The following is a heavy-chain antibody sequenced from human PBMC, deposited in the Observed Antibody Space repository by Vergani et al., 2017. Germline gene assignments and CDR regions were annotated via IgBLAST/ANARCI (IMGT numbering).Heavy chain of an antibody. CDR3: ARGCGSTSCYRGGEDLFGP. Sequence: QVQLVQSGAEVKKPGASVKVSCQASGYTFTSHYIHWVRQAPGQGLEWMGIINPSGGSTDYAQKFQGRVTMTRDTSTSTVFMGLSSLRSEDTAVYYCARGCGSTSCYRGGEDLFGPWGQGTLVTVSA. CDR1: GYTFTSHY. J-gene: IGHJ5*02. V-gene: IGHV1-46*01. CDR2: INPSGGST. D-gene: IGHD2-2*02.